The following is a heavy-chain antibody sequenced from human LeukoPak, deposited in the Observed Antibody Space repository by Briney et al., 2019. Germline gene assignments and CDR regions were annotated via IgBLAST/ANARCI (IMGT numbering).Heavy chain of an antibody. J-gene: IGHJ3*02. V-gene: IGHV3-11*06. CDR2: IISSSSYT. Sequence: GGSLRLSCAASGFTFSGYYMSWIRQAPGKGLEWVSYIISSSSYTNYADSVKGRFTISRDNAKNSLNLQMNGLRAEDTAVYYCARPGVPAAIVPHAFDIWGQGTMVTVSS. CDR1: GFTFSGYY. D-gene: IGHD2-2*01. CDR3: ARPGVPAAIVPHAFDI.